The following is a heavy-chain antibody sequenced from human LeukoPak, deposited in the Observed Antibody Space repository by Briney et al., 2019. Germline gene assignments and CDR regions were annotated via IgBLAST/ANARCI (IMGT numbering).Heavy chain of an antibody. D-gene: IGHD2-2*01. Sequence: ASVKVSCKASGYTFTNYYMHWVRQAPGQGLEWMGIINPSGGSTSYAQKFQGRVTMTRDTSTSTVYMELSSLRSEDTAIYYCARIGHDLYQTFDSWGHGTLITVTS. J-gene: IGHJ5*01. CDR3: ARIGHDLYQTFDS. CDR1: GYTFTNYY. CDR2: INPSGGST. V-gene: IGHV1-46*01.